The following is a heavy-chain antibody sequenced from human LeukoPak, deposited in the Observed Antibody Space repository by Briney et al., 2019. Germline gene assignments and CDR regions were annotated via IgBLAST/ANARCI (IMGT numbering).Heavy chain of an antibody. J-gene: IGHJ6*02. D-gene: IGHD6-13*01. V-gene: IGHV3-23*01. CDR2: ITGSGGGT. CDR1: GFDFSTYS. CDR3: AKRLSAAARTGGMDV. Sequence: GSLSLSCAASGFDFSTYSIDWVRPAPGKGLEWVSAITGSGGGTYYADSVKGRFTISRDNSGNTLYLQMNSLRADDDTAVYYCAKRLSAAARTGGMDVWGQGTTVIASS.